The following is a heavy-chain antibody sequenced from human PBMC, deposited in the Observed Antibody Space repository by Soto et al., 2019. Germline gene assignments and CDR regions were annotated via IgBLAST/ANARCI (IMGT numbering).Heavy chain of an antibody. Sequence: QVQLQQWGAGLLKPSETLSLTCAVYGGSFSGYYWSWIRQPPGKGLEWIGEINHSGSTNYNPYLKSLVTISVDTSKNQFSLKLSSVTAADTAVYYCARAWNWFDHWGQGTLVTVSS. V-gene: IGHV4-34*01. CDR3: ARAWNWFDH. CDR1: GGSFSGYY. J-gene: IGHJ5*02. CDR2: INHSGST.